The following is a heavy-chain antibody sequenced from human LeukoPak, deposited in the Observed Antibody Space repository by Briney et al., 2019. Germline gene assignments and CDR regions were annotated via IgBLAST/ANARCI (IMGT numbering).Heavy chain of an antibody. CDR2: ISAYNGNT. CDR3: ARDLLRCYYGSGSSAFDY. V-gene: IGHV1-18*01. Sequence: ASVKVSCKASGYTFTSYGISWVRQAPGQGLEWMRWISAYNGNTNYAQKLQGRVTMTTDTSTSTAYMELRSLRSDDTAVYYCARDLLRCYYGSGSSAFDYSGPGTLVTVSS. D-gene: IGHD3-10*01. J-gene: IGHJ4*02. CDR1: GYTFTSYG.